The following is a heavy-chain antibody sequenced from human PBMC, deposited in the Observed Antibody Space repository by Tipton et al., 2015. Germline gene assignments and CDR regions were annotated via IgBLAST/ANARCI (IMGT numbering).Heavy chain of an antibody. CDR1: GFNFSTHV. CDR2: IRGGGDKA. D-gene: IGHD3-22*01. Sequence: SLRLSCTASGFNFSTHVMSWVRQAPGKGLEWVSSIRGGGDKAYYADSVKGRFTISRDNSKNTLYLQMSSLRAEDTAVYYCVKDGYYYDNSGYSPLDYWGQGTLVTVSS. J-gene: IGHJ4*02. V-gene: IGHV3-23*01. CDR3: VKDGYYYDNSGYSPLDY.